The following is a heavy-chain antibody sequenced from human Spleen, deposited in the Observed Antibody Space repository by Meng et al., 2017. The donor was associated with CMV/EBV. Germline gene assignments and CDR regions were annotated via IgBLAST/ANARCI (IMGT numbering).Heavy chain of an antibody. CDR2: IDPSGGST. V-gene: IGHV1-46*01. J-gene: IGHJ5*02. D-gene: IGHD6-19*01. Sequence: FTCYYMHWVRQARGQGLEWVGIIDPSGGSTSYAQKYQGRVTMTRDTSTSTVYMELSSLRSEDTAVYYCAREWLAVAGTSSYNWFDPWGQGTLVTVSS. CDR1: FTCYY. CDR3: AREWLAVAGTSSYNWFDP.